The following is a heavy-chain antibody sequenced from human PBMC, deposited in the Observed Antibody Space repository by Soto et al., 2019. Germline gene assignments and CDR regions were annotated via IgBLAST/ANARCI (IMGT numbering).Heavy chain of an antibody. Sequence: PSETLSLTCAVSAGSISTTNWYVWVRQPPGMGLGWIGEIYHTGTTTYNPSLKSRVTMSVDTSKNQFSLRLSFVTAADTAVYYCATSSGSAYGLDVWAPGATVTVSS. CDR2: IYHTGTT. J-gene: IGHJ6*02. V-gene: IGHV4-4*02. CDR3: ATSSGSAYGLDV. D-gene: IGHD3-10*01. CDR1: AGSISTTNW.